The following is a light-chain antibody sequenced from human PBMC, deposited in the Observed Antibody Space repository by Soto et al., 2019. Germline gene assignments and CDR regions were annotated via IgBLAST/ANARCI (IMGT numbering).Light chain of an antibody. CDR3: QQYDSSAPWT. CDR1: QSVSSNY. CDR2: ATS. V-gene: IGKV3-20*01. J-gene: IGKJ1*01. Sequence: IVLTQSPGTLFLSPGERATLSCRASQSVSSNYLAWYQQRPGQAPRLLIYATSSRATGTPDRFSGSGSGTDFTLTISRLEPEDFAVYYCQQYDSSAPWTFGQGTKVDI.